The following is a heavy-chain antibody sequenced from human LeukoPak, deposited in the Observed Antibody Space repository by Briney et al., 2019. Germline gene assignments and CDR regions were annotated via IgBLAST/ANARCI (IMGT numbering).Heavy chain of an antibody. Sequence: SETLSLTCAVSGGSISSGAYYWGWIRQPPGKGLEWIGSIYYSGSTYHNPSLKSRVSISVDTSKNQFSLKLSSVTAADTAVYYCARLDATAKVWGLIITTGLADYWGQGTLVTVSS. J-gene: IGHJ4*02. CDR3: ARLDATAKVWGLIITTGLADY. CDR2: IYYSGST. CDR1: GGSISSGAYY. V-gene: IGHV4-39*01. D-gene: IGHD3-10*01.